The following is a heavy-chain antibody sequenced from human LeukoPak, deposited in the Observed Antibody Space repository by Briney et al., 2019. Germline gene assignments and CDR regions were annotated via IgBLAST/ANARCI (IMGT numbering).Heavy chain of an antibody. CDR2: IHYSGST. Sequence: SETLSLTCTISGXSISSSYWSWIRQPPGKGLEYLGYIHYSGSTDYNPSLKSRVTISVDTSKNQVSLKLSSVTAADTAVYYCARQDYGMDVWGQGTTVTVSS. J-gene: IGHJ6*02. CDR3: ARQDYGMDV. CDR1: GXSISSSY. V-gene: IGHV4-59*08.